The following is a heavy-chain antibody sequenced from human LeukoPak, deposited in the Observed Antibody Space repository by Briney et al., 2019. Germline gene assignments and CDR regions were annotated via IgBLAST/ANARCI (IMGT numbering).Heavy chain of an antibody. V-gene: IGHV4-59*01. D-gene: IGHD1-26*01. Sequence: SETLSLTCTVSGGSISSYYRNWMRQPPGKGLEWIGYLYNSGSTNYNPSLESRLTISVDMSKNQLSLKLSSVTAADTAVYYCARGVTSPLDAFDIWGQGTTVTVSS. CDR2: LYNSGST. CDR3: ARGVTSPLDAFDI. J-gene: IGHJ3*02. CDR1: GGSISSYY.